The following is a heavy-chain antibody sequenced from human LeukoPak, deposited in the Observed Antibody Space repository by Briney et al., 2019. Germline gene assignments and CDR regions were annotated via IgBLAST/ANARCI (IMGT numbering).Heavy chain of an antibody. V-gene: IGHV4-38-2*01. D-gene: IGHD2-2*01. CDR2: TYHSGST. CDR1: GYSISSGYY. J-gene: IGHJ4*02. Sequence: SETLSLTCAVSGYSISSGYYWGWIRQPPGKGLEWIGSTYHSGSTYYNPSLKSRVTISVDTSKNQFSLKLSSVTAADTAVYYCARSPDIIVVPAAYFDYWGQGTLVTVSS. CDR3: ARSPDIIVVPAAYFDY.